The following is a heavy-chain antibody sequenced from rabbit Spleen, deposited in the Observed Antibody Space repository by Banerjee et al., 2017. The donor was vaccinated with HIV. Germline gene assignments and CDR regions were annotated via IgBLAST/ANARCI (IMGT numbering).Heavy chain of an antibody. J-gene: IGHJ4*01. CDR3: ARDAAGREDFNL. CDR1: GFSFSSSYW. V-gene: IGHV1S45*01. CDR2: IYTGGSST. Sequence: QEQLEESGGDLVKPGASLTLTCTASGFSFSSSYWICWVRQAPGKGLEWIGCIYTGGSSTWYASWAKGRNTISKTSSTTVTLQMTSLTAADTATYFCARDAAGREDFNLWGPGTLVTVS. D-gene: IGHD4-2*01.